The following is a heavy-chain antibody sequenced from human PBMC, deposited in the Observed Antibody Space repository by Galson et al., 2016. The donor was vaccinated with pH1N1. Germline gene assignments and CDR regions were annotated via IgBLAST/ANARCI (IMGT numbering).Heavy chain of an antibody. CDR3: ARLSIRHTPRDY. D-gene: IGHD5-12*01. V-gene: IGHV1-69*04. CDR1: GVTFSNNG. J-gene: IGHJ4*02. CDR2: SVPIFENV. Sequence: SVKVSCKASGVTFSNNGFSWVRQAPGRGLEWIGRSVPIFENVVYAQNFQGRVTITADKSTNTVDMVLNNLTSEDTAVYYCARLSIRHTPRDYWGQGILVTVSS.